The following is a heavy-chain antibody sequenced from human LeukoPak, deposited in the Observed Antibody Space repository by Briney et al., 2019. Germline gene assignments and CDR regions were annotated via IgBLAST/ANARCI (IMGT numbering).Heavy chain of an antibody. D-gene: IGHD6-13*01. CDR1: GFTFSSYW. Sequence: GGSLRLSCAASGFTFSSYWMSWVRQAPGKGLEWVANIKQDGSEKYYVDPVKGRFTISRDNAKNSLYLQMNSLRAEDTAVYYCGRVSSSWSGGYYYYYMGVWGKGTTVTVSS. J-gene: IGHJ6*03. V-gene: IGHV3-7*01. CDR2: IKQDGSEK. CDR3: GRVSSSWSGGYYYYYMGV.